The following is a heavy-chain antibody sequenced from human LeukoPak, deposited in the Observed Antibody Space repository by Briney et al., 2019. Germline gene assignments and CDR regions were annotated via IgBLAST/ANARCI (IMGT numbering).Heavy chain of an antibody. Sequence: GASVKVSCKASGYTFTSYDINWVRQATGQGLEWMGWMNPNSGNTGYAQKFQGRVTMTRNTSISTAYMELSSLRSEDTAVYYCARTKTKLRGVYCSSTSCYGAWFDPWGQGTLVTVSS. CDR2: MNPNSGNT. CDR3: ARTKTKLRGVYCSSTSCYGAWFDP. V-gene: IGHV1-8*01. CDR1: GYTFTSYD. J-gene: IGHJ5*02. D-gene: IGHD2-2*01.